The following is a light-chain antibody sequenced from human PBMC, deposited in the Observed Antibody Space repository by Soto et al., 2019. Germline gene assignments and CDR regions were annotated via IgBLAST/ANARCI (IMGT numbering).Light chain of an antibody. CDR2: GAS. Sequence: EIVMTQSPATLSVSPGERATLSCRASQSVGSNLAWYQQRPGQALRLLIYGASTRATGIPARFSGSGSGTEFTLTISCLQCEDFAVYYCQQYNDWPSSTFGQGTKLEIK. J-gene: IGKJ2*01. V-gene: IGKV3-15*01. CDR3: QQYNDWPSST. CDR1: QSVGSN.